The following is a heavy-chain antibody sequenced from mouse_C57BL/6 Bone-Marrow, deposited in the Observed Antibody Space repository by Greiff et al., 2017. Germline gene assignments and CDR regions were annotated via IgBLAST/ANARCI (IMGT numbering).Heavy chain of an antibody. Sequence: VQLQQPGAELVMPGASVKLSCKASGYTFTSSWMHWVKQRPGQGLEWIGEIDPSDSYTNYNQKFKGKSTLTVDKSSSTAYMQLSSLTSEDSAVYYCARSRLWYYFDYWGQGTTLTVSS. CDR1: GYTFTSSW. CDR2: IDPSDSYT. D-gene: IGHD1-1*02. CDR3: ARSRLWYYFDY. J-gene: IGHJ2*01. V-gene: IGHV1-69*01.